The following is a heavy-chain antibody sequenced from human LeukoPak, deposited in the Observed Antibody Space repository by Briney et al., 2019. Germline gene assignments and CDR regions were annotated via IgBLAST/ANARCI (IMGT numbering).Heavy chain of an antibody. V-gene: IGHV3-49*03. CDR2: ISGGTT. Sequence: RSLRLSCTASGFTFGDYLMSWFRQAPGKGLEWIGFISGGTTEYAASVKGRFTISRDDSTSIAYLQMNSLTTEDTAVYYCSRGSGWLSVYWGQGTLVTVPS. CDR3: SRGSGWLSVY. CDR1: GFTFGDYL. D-gene: IGHD6-19*01. J-gene: IGHJ4*02.